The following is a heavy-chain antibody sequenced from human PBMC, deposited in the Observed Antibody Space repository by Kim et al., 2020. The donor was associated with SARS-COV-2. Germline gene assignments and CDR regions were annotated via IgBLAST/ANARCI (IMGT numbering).Heavy chain of an antibody. CDR3: VRGGTGYCSGDSCYDGDV. CDR1: GFTFSDYW. V-gene: IGHV3-74*01. Sequence: GGSLRLSCAGSGFTFSDYWMHWVRQEPGKGLVWVARINPNGRTIYYADSVKGRFTFSRDNAKNTLYLQMNSLRAEDTAVYYCVRGGTGYCSGDSCYDGDVWRRDPLVAVS. CDR2: INPNGRTI. D-gene: IGHD2-15*01. J-gene: IGHJ1*01.